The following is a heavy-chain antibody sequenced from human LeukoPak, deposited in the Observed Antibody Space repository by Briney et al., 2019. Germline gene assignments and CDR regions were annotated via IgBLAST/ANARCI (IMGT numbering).Heavy chain of an antibody. D-gene: IGHD6-13*01. Sequence: GGSLRLSCAASGFTFSSYGMHWVRQAPGKGLEWVAVISYDGSNKYYADSVKGRFTISRDNSKNTLYLQMNSLRAEDTAVYYCAKEQGNGYSSSYDAFDIWDQGTMVTVSS. CDR1: GFTFSSYG. CDR2: ISYDGSNK. V-gene: IGHV3-30*18. CDR3: AKEQGNGYSSSYDAFDI. J-gene: IGHJ3*02.